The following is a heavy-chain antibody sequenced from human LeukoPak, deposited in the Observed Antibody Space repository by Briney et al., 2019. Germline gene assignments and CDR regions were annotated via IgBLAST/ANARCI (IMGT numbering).Heavy chain of an antibody. CDR3: AREKAPGDYYYMDV. D-gene: IGHD3-10*01. V-gene: IGHV3-64*01. Sequence: GGSLRLSCAASGFTFSSYAMHWVRQAPGKGLEYVSAISSNGGSTYYANSVKGRFTISRDNSKNTLYLQMGSLRAEDMAVYYCAREKAPGDYYYMDVWGKGTTVTVSS. CDR2: ISSNGGST. J-gene: IGHJ6*03. CDR1: GFTFSSYA.